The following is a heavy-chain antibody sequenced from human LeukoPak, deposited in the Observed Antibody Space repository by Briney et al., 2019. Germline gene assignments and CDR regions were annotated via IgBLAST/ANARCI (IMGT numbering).Heavy chain of an antibody. CDR1: GFTFDNFA. CDR2: ISWNNNSP. J-gene: IGHJ4*02. CDR3: AKDSQGGSPPVRSELDY. Sequence: HPGGSLRLSCVVPGFTFDNFAMHWVRQTPGKGLEWVSGISWNNNSPTYADSVKDRFTISRDNAKSSLYLQMNNLRPDDTAVYYCAKDSQGGSPPVRSELDYWGQGTLVTVSS. V-gene: IGHV3-9*01. D-gene: IGHD3-16*01.